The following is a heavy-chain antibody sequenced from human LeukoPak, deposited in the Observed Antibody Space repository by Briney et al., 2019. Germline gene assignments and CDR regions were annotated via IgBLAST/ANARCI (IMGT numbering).Heavy chain of an antibody. CDR1: GGSISSHY. D-gene: IGHD3-10*01. Sequence: PSETLSLTCTVSGGSISSHYWSWIRQPPGKGLDWIGYIYYSGSTNYNPSLKSRVTISVDTSKNQFSLKLSSVTAADTAVYYCARVGGSGSYYNAYEKYFDYWGQGTLVTVSS. V-gene: IGHV4-59*11. J-gene: IGHJ4*02. CDR2: IYYSGST. CDR3: ARVGGSGSYYNAYEKYFDY.